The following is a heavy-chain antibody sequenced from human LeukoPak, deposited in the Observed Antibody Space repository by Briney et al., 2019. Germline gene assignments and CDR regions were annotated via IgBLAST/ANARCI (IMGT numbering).Heavy chain of an antibody. V-gene: IGHV4-34*01. CDR1: GGSFSGYY. CDR3: ARGRRDGYR. J-gene: IGHJ4*02. D-gene: IGHD5-12*01. CDR2: INHSGST. Sequence: PSETLSLTCAVYGGSFSGYYWSWIRQPPGKGLEWIGEINHSGSTNYNPSLKSRVTISVDTPKNQFSLKLSSVTAADTAVYYCARGRRDGYRWGQGTLVTVSS.